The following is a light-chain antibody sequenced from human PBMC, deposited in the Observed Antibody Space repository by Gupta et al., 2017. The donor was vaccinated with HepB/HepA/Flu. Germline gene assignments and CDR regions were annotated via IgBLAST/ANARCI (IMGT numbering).Light chain of an antibody. CDR1: QSLLYRNGHNY. V-gene: IGKV2-28*01. J-gene: IGKJ5*01. Sequence: DNVMTQSPLSLPVTPGEPASISCKSSQSLLYRNGHNYMDWYLQKPGQSPQILIYLGSYRASGVPDRFSGSGSGTDFTLKISRVEAEDVGVDYCMQALQTPITFGQGTRLEIK. CDR3: MQALQTPIT. CDR2: LGS.